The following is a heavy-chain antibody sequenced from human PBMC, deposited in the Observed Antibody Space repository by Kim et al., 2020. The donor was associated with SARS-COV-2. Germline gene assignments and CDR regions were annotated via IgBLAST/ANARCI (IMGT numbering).Heavy chain of an antibody. Sequence: GGSLRLSCAASGFSFSNYAMHWVRQAPGKGLEWVSTISGSAGHTYYADSVKGRFTISRDNSKNTLYLQMNTLRAEDTAVFFCAKAQVSDYSGAWGAECYYGLDVWGQGTVVTVSS. J-gene: IGHJ6*02. CDR2: ISGSAGHT. CDR1: GFSFSNYA. CDR3: AKAQVSDYSGAWGAECYYGLDV. V-gene: IGHV3-23*01. D-gene: IGHD6-19*01.